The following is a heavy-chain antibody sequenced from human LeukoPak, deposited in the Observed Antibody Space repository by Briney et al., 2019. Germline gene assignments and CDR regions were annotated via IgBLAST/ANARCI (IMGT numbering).Heavy chain of an antibody. Sequence: GGSLRLSCAASGFTFSSYAMHWVRQAPGKGLEYVSAISSNGGSTYYANSVRGRFTISRDNSKNTLYLQMGSLRAEDMAVYYCAREPSKDLRAFDIWGQGTMVTVSS. J-gene: IGHJ3*02. V-gene: IGHV3-64*01. CDR1: GFTFSSYA. CDR3: AREPSKDLRAFDI. CDR2: ISSNGGST.